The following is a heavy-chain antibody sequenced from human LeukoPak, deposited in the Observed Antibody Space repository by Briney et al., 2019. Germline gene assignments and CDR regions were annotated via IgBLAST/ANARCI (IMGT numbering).Heavy chain of an antibody. D-gene: IGHD2-15*01. CDR2: INAGNGNT. V-gene: IGHV1-3*01. J-gene: IGHJ6*02. Sequence: ASVKVSCKASGYTFTSYAMHWVRQAPGQRLEWMGWINAGNGNTKYSQKFQGRVTITRDTSASTAYMELSSLRSEDTAVYYCAREIVVVAAKGYYYYYGMDVWGQGTTVTVSS. CDR3: AREIVVVAAKGYYYYYGMDV. CDR1: GYTFTSYA.